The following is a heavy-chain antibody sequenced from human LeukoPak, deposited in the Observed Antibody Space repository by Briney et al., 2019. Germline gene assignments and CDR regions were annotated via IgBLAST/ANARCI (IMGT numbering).Heavy chain of an antibody. J-gene: IGHJ5*02. CDR3: ARDDGTLSGSYST. D-gene: IGHD1-26*01. V-gene: IGHV1-2*06. CDR2: INPNSGGT. Sequence: ASVKVSCKASGYTFTGYYMHWVRQAAGQGLEWMGRINPNSGGTNYAQKFQGRVTMTRDTSIGTAYMELSRLRSDDTAVYYCARDDGTLSGSYSTWGQGTLVTVSS. CDR1: GYTFTGYY.